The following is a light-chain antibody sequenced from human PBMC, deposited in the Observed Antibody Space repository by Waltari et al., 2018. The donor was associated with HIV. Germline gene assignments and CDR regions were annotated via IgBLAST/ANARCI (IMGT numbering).Light chain of an antibody. V-gene: IGKV1-39*01. CDR1: QSISSY. CDR2: AAS. CDR3: QQTYSSPWT. J-gene: IGKJ1*01. Sequence: DLQLTQSPYSLSASVGDRVAITCRASQSISSYLNWYQQKPGKAPKLLIYAASSLQSGVPSRFSGSGSGTDFTLTISSLPPEDFATYYCQQTYSSPWTFGQGTKVEIK.